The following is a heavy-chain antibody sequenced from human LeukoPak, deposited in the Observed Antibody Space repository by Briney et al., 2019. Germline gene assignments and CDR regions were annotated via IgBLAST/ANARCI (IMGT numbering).Heavy chain of an antibody. Sequence: SETLSLTCTVSGGSISSSSYYWGWIRQPPGKGLEWIGSIYYSGSTYYNPSLKSRVTISVDTSKNQFSLKLSSVTAADTAVYYCAREFADILTGYSPTHFDYWGQGTLVTVSS. V-gene: IGHV4-39*07. CDR3: AREFADILTGYSPTHFDY. CDR2: IYYSGST. J-gene: IGHJ4*02. CDR1: GGSISSSSYY. D-gene: IGHD3-9*01.